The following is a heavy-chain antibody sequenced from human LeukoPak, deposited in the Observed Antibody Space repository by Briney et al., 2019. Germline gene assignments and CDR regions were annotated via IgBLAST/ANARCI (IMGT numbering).Heavy chain of an antibody. V-gene: IGHV6-1*01. CDR3: ARDSRGWTYYDFWSGYSDYFDY. Sequence: SQTLSLTCAISGDSVSSNSAAWHWIRQSPSRGLEWLGRTYYRSKRYNDYAVSVKSRITINPDTSKNQFSLQLNSVTPEDTAVYYCARDSRGWTYYDFWSGYSDYFDYWGQGTLVTVSS. J-gene: IGHJ4*02. CDR2: TYYRSKRYN. D-gene: IGHD3-3*01. CDR1: GDSVSSNSAA.